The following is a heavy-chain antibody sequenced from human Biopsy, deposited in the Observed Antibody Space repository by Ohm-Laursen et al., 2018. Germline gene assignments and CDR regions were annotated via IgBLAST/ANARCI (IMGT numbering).Heavy chain of an antibody. J-gene: IGHJ3*02. V-gene: IGHV4-39*07. CDR2: MHNSGST. CDR3: ARGTGRYYVYGAFDI. Sequence: SETLSLTCIVSGDSISSSNFYWAWIRQPPGKGLEWIGSMHNSGSTYYNPSLKSRVTMSVDTSKNQFSLNLRSVTAADTAVYYCARGTGRYYVYGAFDIWGQGTVVTVSS. D-gene: IGHD1-26*01. CDR1: GDSISSSNFY.